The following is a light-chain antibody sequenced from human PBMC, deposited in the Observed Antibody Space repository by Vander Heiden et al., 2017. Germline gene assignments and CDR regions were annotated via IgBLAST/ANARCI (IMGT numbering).Light chain of an antibody. CDR1: QSISSY. J-gene: IGKJ5*01. CDR2: AAS. V-gene: IGKV1-39*01. CDR3: QQSDSTFIT. Sequence: DIQMTQSPSSLSASVGDRVTITCRASQSISSYLNWYQQKPGKAPKLLIYAASSLQSGVPSRFSGSGSGTDFTLTISSLQPEDFATYYCQQSDSTFITFGQGTQMEIK.